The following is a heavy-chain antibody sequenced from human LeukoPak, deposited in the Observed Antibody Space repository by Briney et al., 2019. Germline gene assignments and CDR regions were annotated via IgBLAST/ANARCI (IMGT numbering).Heavy chain of an antibody. CDR2: INHSGST. J-gene: IGHJ4*02. D-gene: IGHD2-15*01. V-gene: IGHV4-34*01. CDR3: AREGYCSGGSCYGGRIDY. CDR1: GGSFSGYY. Sequence: SETLSLTCAVYGGSFSGYYWSWTRQPPGKGLEWIGEINHSGSTNYNPSLKSRVTISVDTSKNQFSLKLSSVTAADTAVYYCAREGYCSGGSCYGGRIDYWGQGTLVTVSS.